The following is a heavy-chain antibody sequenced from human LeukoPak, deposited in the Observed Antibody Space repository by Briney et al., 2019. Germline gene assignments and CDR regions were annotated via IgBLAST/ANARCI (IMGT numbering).Heavy chain of an antibody. D-gene: IGHD3-10*01. CDR2: TNPDGSRV. V-gene: IGHV3-74*01. CDR3: AFDFGGYSDT. J-gene: IGHJ5*02. Sequence: AWVSRTNPDGSRVDYADSVKGRFTISRDNARDTLYLQMNSLRVEDTAMYYCAFDFGGYSDTWGQGTLVTVSS.